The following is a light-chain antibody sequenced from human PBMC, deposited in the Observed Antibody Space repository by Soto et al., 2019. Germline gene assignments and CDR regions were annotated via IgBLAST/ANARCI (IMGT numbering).Light chain of an antibody. J-gene: IGKJ4*01. CDR2: DAS. CDR3: QQYDNLLLT. CDR1: QGISNY. V-gene: IGKV1-33*01. Sequence: DIQMTQSPSSLSASVGDRVTITCQASQGISNYLNWYQQKPGKAPKLLIYDASNLETGVPSRFSASGSGTDFTFTISSLQPEDIATYYCQQYDNLLLTFGGGTKVDIK.